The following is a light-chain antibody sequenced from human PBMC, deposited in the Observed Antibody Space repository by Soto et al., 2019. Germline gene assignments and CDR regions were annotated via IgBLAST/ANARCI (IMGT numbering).Light chain of an antibody. CDR3: SSYTDSSNYV. Sequence: QSVLTQPASVSGSPGQSITISCTGTSSDVGSYNLVSWYQQHPGKAPKLMISEDSKRPSGVSNRFSGSRSGNTASLTISGLQAEDEADYYCSSYTDSSNYVFGTGTKVTVL. CDR2: EDS. CDR1: SSDVGSYNL. V-gene: IGLV2-14*02. J-gene: IGLJ1*01.